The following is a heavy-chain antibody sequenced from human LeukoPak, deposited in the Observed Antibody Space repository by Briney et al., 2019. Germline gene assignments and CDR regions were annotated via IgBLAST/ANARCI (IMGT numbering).Heavy chain of an antibody. CDR1: GFTFSSYE. D-gene: IGHD6-13*01. CDR3: AKDGDLGYSSSWYVY. J-gene: IGHJ4*02. Sequence: AGGSLRLSCAASGFTFSSYEMNWVRQAPGKGLEWVSYITSGGTIYYADSVKGRFTISRDNSKNTLYLQMNSLRAEDTAVYYCAKDGDLGYSSSWYVYWGQGTLVTVSS. CDR2: ITSGGTI. V-gene: IGHV3-48*03.